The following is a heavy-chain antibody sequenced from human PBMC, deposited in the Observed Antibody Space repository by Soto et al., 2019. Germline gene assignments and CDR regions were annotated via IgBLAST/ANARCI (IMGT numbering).Heavy chain of an antibody. D-gene: IGHD3-3*01. CDR2: ISAYNGNT. CDR3: AREWSVAPPPTGCDS. J-gene: IGHJ5*01. CDR1: GYTFTSYG. V-gene: IGHV1-18*01. Sequence: ASVKVSCKASGYTFTSYGISWVRQAPGQGLEWMGWISAYNGNTNYAQKLQGRVTMTTDTSTSTAYMKLRSLRSDDTAVYYCAREWSVAPPPTGCDSRAQGTLLTVSS.